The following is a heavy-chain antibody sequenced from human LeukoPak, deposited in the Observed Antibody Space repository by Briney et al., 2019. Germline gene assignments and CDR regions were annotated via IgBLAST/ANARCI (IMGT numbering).Heavy chain of an antibody. D-gene: IGHD1-26*01. Sequence: TSETLSLTCTVSGGSISSYYWSWIRQPPGKGLEWIGYIYYSGSTNYNPSLKSRVIISVDTSKNQFSLKLSSVTAADTAVYYCASRVGGYYAYWGQGTLVTVSS. CDR2: IYYSGST. CDR3: ASRVGGYYAY. V-gene: IGHV4-59*01. J-gene: IGHJ4*02. CDR1: GGSISSYY.